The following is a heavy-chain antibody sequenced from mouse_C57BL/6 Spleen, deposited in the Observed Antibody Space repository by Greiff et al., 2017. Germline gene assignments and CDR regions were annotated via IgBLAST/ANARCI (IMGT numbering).Heavy chain of an antibody. V-gene: IGHV2-5*01. Sequence: VQVVESGPGLVQPSQSLSITCTVSGFSLTSYGVHWVRQSPGKGLEWLGVIWRGGSTDYNAAFMSRLSITKDNSKSQVFFKMNSLQADDTAIYYCAKRGNSYYYAMDYWGQGTSVTVSS. CDR2: IWRGGST. D-gene: IGHD2-1*01. J-gene: IGHJ4*01. CDR3: AKRGNSYYYAMDY. CDR1: GFSLTSYG.